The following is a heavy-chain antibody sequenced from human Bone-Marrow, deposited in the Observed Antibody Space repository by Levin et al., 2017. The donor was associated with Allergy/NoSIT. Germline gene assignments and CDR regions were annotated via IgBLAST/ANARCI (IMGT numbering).Heavy chain of an antibody. Sequence: SQTLSLTCAISGDSVSSNSAAWNWIRQSPSRGLEWLGRTYYRSKWYNDYAVSVKSRITINPDTSKNQFSLQLNSVTPEDTAVYYCARDYGDFWKGGWYFDLWGRGTLVTVSS. CDR3: ARDYGDFWKGGWYFDL. CDR2: TYYRSKWYN. J-gene: IGHJ2*01. CDR1: GDSVSSNSAA. V-gene: IGHV6-1*01. D-gene: IGHD4-17*01.